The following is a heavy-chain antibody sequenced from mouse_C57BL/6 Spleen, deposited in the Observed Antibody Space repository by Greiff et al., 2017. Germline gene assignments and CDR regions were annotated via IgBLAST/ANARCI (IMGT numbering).Heavy chain of an antibody. D-gene: IGHD1-1*01. V-gene: IGHV1-15*01. CDR1: GYTFTDYE. CDR3: TRYYGSSYPLDY. J-gene: IGHJ2*01. CDR2: IDPETGGT. Sequence: VQLQQSGAELVRPGASVTLSCKASGYTFTDYEMHWVKQTPVHGLEWIGAIDPETGGTDYNQKFKGKAILTADKSSSTAYMELRSLTSEDSAVYYCTRYYGSSYPLDYWGQGTTLTVSS.